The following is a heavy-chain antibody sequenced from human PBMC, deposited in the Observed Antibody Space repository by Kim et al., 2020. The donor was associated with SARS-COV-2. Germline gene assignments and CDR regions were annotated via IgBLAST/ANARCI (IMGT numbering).Heavy chain of an antibody. Sequence: ASVKVSCKVSGYTLTGLSMHWVRQAPGKGLEWMGGFDPEDGETIYAQKFQGRVTMTEDTSTDTAYMELSSLRSEDTAVYYCATILPAASLYYFDYWGQGTLVTVSS. J-gene: IGHJ4*02. CDR2: FDPEDGET. CDR3: ATILPAASLYYFDY. CDR1: GYTLTGLS. V-gene: IGHV1-24*01. D-gene: IGHD2-2*01.